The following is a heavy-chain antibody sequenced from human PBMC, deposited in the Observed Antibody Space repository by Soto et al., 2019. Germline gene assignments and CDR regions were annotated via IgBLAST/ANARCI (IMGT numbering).Heavy chain of an antibody. CDR1: GGSVSSGSYY. CDR2: IYYSGST. V-gene: IGHV4-61*01. CDR3: ARDGWAYYYDSSGYSV. J-gene: IGHJ6*01. Sequence: PSETLSLTCTVSGGSVSSGSYYWSWIRQPPGKGLEWIGYIYYSGSTNYNPSLKSRVTISVDTSKNQFSPKLSSVTAADTAVYYCARDGWAYYYDSSGYSVWGQGTTVTVSS. D-gene: IGHD3-22*01.